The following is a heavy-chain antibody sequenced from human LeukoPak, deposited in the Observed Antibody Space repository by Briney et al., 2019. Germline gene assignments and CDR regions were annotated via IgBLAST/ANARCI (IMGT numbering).Heavy chain of an antibody. CDR2: IKQGGSEK. CDR1: GFTFSSYW. CDR3: AIATASNWFDP. Sequence: GGSLRLSCAASGFTFSSYWMSWVRQAPGKGLEWVANIKQGGSEKYYVDSVKGRFTISRDNAKNSLYLQMNSLRAEDTAVYYCAIATASNWFDPWGQGTLVTVSS. V-gene: IGHV3-7*01. D-gene: IGHD2-21*01. J-gene: IGHJ5*02.